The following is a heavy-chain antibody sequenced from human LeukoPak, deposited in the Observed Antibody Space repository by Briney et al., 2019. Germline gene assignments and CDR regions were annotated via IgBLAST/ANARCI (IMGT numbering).Heavy chain of an antibody. CDR2: ISYDGSNK. Sequence: GRSLRLSCAASGFTFSSYAMHWVRQAPGKGLEWVAVISYDGSNKYYADSVKGRFTISRDNSKNALYLQMNSLRAEDTAVYYCARVPYSSWFYFDFWGQGTLVTVSS. V-gene: IGHV3-30-3*01. CDR3: ARVPYSSWFYFDF. J-gene: IGHJ4*02. CDR1: GFTFSSYA. D-gene: IGHD6-13*01.